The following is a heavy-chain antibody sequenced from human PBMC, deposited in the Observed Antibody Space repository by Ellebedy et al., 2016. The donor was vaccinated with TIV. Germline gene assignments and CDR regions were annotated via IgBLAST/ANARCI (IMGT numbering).Heavy chain of an antibody. CDR2: VHYRGYT. J-gene: IGHJ4*02. CDR3: AREGIDCYNYFDY. Sequence: MPSETLSLTCTVSGGSPSSGDYSWNWLRQPPGKELAWIAYVHYRGYTNYNPSPESQVAISLDTSKNQVSLKLTSVTAADTAVYYCAREGIDCYNYFDYWGRGTLVTVSS. CDR1: GGSPSSGDYS. D-gene: IGHD5-24*01. V-gene: IGHV4-61*08.